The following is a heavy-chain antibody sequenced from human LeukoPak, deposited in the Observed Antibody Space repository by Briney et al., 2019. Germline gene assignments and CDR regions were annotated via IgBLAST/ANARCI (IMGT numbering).Heavy chain of an antibody. J-gene: IGHJ4*02. CDR2: INPSGGST. V-gene: IGHV1-46*01. Sequence: GASVKISCKASGYTFTSYYMHWVRQAPGQGLEWTGIINPSGGSTTYAQKFQGRVTMTRDTSTSTVYMELSSLRSEDTAVYYCARPGYSYGNFDYWGQGTLVTVSS. CDR3: ARPGYSYGNFDY. D-gene: IGHD5-18*01. CDR1: GYTFTSYY.